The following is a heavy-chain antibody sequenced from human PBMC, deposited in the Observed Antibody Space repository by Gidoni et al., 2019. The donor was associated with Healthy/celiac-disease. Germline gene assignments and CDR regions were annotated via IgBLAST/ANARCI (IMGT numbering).Heavy chain of an antibody. Sequence: QVQLVQSGAEVKKPGASVKVSCKVSGYTLTELSMHWVRQAPGKGLEWRGGFDPEDGETIYDQKSQGRVTMPEETSTDKAYMELSSLRSEDTAVYYCATNGGWGWFDPWGQGTLVTVSS. V-gene: IGHV1-24*01. D-gene: IGHD1-1*01. CDR2: FDPEDGET. CDR3: ATNGGWGWFDP. CDR1: GYTLTELS. J-gene: IGHJ5*02.